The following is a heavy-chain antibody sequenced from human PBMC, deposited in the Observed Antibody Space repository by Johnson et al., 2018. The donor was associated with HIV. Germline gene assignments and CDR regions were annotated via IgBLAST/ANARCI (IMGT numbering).Heavy chain of an antibody. CDR2: INWNGGST. J-gene: IGHJ3*02. V-gene: IGHV3-20*04. Sequence: VQLVESGGGVVRPGGSLRLSCAASGFTFDDYGMSWVRQAPGKGLEWVSGINWNGGSTGYADSVKGRFTISRDNSKNTLYLQMNSLRADDTAVYYCARDLETSGWYQGTFDIWGQGTMVTFSS. D-gene: IGHD6-19*01. CDR3: ARDLETSGWYQGTFDI. CDR1: GFTFDDYG.